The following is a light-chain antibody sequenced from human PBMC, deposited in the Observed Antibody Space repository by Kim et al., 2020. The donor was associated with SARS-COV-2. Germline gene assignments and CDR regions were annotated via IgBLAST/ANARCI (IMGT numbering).Light chain of an antibody. CDR2: DDS. Sequence: GRRVTISGFGGNSTVGKNYVSWYQKVPGTAPKVVIYDDSDRPSGVPDRFSGSKSGTSATLDITGLQSGDEADYYCGTWDSDLSVGLFGGGTRVTVL. V-gene: IGLV1-51*01. J-gene: IGLJ3*02. CDR3: GTWDSDLSVGL. CDR1: NSTVGKNY.